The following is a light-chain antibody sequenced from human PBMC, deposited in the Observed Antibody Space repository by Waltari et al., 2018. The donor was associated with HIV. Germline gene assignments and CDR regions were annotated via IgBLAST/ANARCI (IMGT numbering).Light chain of an antibody. Sequence: EIVLTQSAGTRSLSPGERGTLSCRASQSVDSSYLAWYQQKPGQAPRLLIYTTSGRATGIPDRFSGSGSGTDFTLTISRLEPEDFAVYYCQQSATFGQGTKEEMK. CDR1: QSVDSSY. CDR2: TTS. J-gene: IGKJ1*01. V-gene: IGKV3-20*01. CDR3: QQSAT.